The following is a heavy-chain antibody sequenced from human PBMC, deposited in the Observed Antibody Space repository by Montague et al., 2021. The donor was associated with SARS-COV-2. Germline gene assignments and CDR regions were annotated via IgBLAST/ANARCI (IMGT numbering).Heavy chain of an antibody. CDR3: ARRAAGGLYYFDY. CDR1: GASINDYH. D-gene: IGHD6-13*01. J-gene: IGHJ4*02. CDR2: VYTAVRT. Sequence: SETLSLTCNVSGASINDYHWNWLRQSPGKRLEWIGYVYTAVRTSYNPSLKGRVTISLDTSKNQISLKLTSMTAADAAVYFCARRAAGGLYYFDYWGLGTLVSVSS. V-gene: IGHV4-59*01.